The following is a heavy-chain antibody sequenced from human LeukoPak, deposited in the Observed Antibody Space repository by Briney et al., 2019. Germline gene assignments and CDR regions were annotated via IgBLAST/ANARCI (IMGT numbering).Heavy chain of an antibody. CDR1: GYTFTNYG. CDR3: ARGRTFGGVIVYFDY. V-gene: IGHV1-2*06. D-gene: IGHD3-16*02. CDR2: INPNSGGT. J-gene: IGHJ4*02. Sequence: ASVKVSCKASGYTFTNYGMNWVRQAPGQGLEWMGRINPNSGGTNYAQKFQGRVTMTRDTSISTAYMELSRLRSDDTAVYYCARGRTFGGVIVYFDYWGQGTLVTVSS.